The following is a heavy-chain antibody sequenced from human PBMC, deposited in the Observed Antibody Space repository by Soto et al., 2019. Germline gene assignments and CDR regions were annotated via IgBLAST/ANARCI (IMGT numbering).Heavy chain of an antibody. V-gene: IGHV3-30*02. CDR1: GFTFSSYG. CDR2: ISFDESDQ. CDR3: AKGRRITGTLFDY. J-gene: IGHJ4*02. D-gene: IGHD1-20*01. Sequence: GGSLRLSCAASGFTFSSYGMHWVRQAPGKGLEWVAFISFDESDQYYVDSVKGRFTISRDNSRDALYLQMNSLRPEDTAVYYCAKGRRITGTLFDYWGQGTLVTVSS.